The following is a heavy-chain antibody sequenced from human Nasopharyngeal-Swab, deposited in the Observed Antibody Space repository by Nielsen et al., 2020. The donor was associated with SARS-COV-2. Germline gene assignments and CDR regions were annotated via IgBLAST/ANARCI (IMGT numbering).Heavy chain of an antibody. CDR2: IGPDGRET. V-gene: IGHV3-74*01. Sequence: GESLKISCAAPGFTFSRSWMHWVRQAPGKGLVGVSRIGPDGRETSFADSVKGRFTISRDNAKNTLYLQMNSLRAEDTAVYFCARGSSDWRGIDYWGQGTLVTVSS. CDR3: ARGSSDWRGIDY. J-gene: IGHJ4*02. CDR1: GFTFSRSW. D-gene: IGHD6-19*01.